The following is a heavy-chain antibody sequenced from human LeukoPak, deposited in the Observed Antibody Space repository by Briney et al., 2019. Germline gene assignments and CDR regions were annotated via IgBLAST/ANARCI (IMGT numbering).Heavy chain of an antibody. CDR1: GFTFSDYY. J-gene: IGHJ4*02. D-gene: IGHD3-16*01. V-gene: IGHV3-11*04. CDR3: ARTYAYDATGDRGH. CDR2: ISSSGSTI. Sequence: GGSLRLSCAASGFTFSDYYMSWIRQAPGKGLEWVSYISSSGSTIYYADSVKGRFTISRDNAKNSLYLQMNSLRAEDTAVYYCARTYAYDATGDRGHWGQGTLVTVSS.